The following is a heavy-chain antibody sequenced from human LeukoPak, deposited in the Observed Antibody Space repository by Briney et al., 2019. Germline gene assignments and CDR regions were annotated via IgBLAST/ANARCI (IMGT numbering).Heavy chain of an antibody. Sequence: PGGSLRLSCAASGFTFSSYSMNWVRQAPGKGLEWVSSISSSSSYIYYADSVKGRFTISRDNAKNSLYLQMNSLRGEDTAVYYCASIMGDYYDSSGYYFDYWGQGTLATVSS. J-gene: IGHJ4*02. CDR2: ISSSSSYI. CDR3: ASIMGDYYDSSGYYFDY. CDR1: GFTFSSYS. V-gene: IGHV3-21*01. D-gene: IGHD3-22*01.